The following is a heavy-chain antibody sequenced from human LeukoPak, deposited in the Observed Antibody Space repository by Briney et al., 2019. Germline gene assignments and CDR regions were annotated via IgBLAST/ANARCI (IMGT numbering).Heavy chain of an antibody. CDR2: ISSSGYTI. V-gene: IGHV3-48*03. CDR3: ARDITGYCSGGSCYSRGAFDI. CDR1: GFTFSHYE. D-gene: IGHD2-15*01. J-gene: IGHJ3*02. Sequence: GGSLRLSCEASGFTFSHYEMNWVRQAPGKGLEWVSYISSSGYTIYYADSVKGRFTISRDNAKNSLYLQMNSLRDEDTAVYYCARDITGYCSGGSCYSRGAFDIWGQGTMVTVSS.